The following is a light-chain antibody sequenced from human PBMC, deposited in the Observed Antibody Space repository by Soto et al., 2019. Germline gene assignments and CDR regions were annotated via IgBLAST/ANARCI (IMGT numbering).Light chain of an antibody. CDR3: QVSDPSSDHVI. CDR2: DDS. J-gene: IGLJ2*01. V-gene: IGLV3-21*02. CDR1: NIGSKS. Sequence: SYELTQPPSVSVAPGQTARITCRGKNIGSKSVHWYQQKPGQAPVLVVYDDSDRPSGIPERFSGSNSGNTATLTISRVETGDEADYYCQVSDPSSDHVIFGGGTQLTVL.